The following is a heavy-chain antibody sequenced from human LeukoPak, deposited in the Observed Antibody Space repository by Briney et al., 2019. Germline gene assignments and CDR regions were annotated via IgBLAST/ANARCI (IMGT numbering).Heavy chain of an antibody. V-gene: IGHV4-4*07. D-gene: IGHD2-21*02. CDR3: ARAIVVVTVDY. J-gene: IGHJ4*02. Sequence: SETLSPACTVSGGSISSYYWSWIRQPAGKGLEWIGRIYTSGSTNYNPSLKSRVTISVDTSKNQFSLKLSSVTAADTAVYYCARAIVVVTVDYWGQGTLVTVSS. CDR1: GGSISSYY. CDR2: IYTSGST.